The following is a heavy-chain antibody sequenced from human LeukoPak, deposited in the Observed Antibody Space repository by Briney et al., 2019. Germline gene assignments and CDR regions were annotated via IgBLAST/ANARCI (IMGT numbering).Heavy chain of an antibody. CDR3: ARDYSGSYSSRGNADY. CDR2: ISAYNGNT. V-gene: IGHV1-18*01. CDR1: GYTFTSYG. J-gene: IGHJ4*02. Sequence: GASVKVSCKASGYTFTSYGISWVRQAPGQGLEWMGWISAYNGNTNYAQKLQGRVTMTTDTSTSTAYMELRSLRSDDTAVYYCARDYSGSYSSRGNADYWGRGTLVTVSS. D-gene: IGHD1-26*01.